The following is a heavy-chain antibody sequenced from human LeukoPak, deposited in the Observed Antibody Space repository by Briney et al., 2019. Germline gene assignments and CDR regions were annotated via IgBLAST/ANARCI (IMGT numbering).Heavy chain of an antibody. D-gene: IGHD1-26*01. J-gene: IGHJ3*02. Sequence: ASVKVSCKASGYTFTGYYMRWVRQAPGQGLEWMGWINPNSGGTNYAQKFQGRVTMTRDTSISTAYMELSRLRSDDTAVYYCARELGEAGANAFDIWGQGTMVTVSS. CDR1: GYTFTGYY. V-gene: IGHV1-2*02. CDR3: ARELGEAGANAFDI. CDR2: INPNSGGT.